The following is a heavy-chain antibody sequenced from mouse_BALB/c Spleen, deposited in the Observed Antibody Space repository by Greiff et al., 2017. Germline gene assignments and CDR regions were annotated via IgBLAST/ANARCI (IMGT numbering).Heavy chain of an antibody. CDR2: ISYDGSN. V-gene: IGHV3-6*02. Sequence: EVQLQESGPGLVKPSQSLSLTCSVTGYSITSGYYWNWIRQFPGNKLEWMGYISYDGSNNYNPSLKNRISITRDTSKNQFFLKLNSVTTEDTATYYVARERRFYYAMDYWGQGTSVTVSA. CDR3: ARERRFYYAMDY. CDR1: GYSITSGYY. D-gene: IGHD1-1*01. J-gene: IGHJ4*01.